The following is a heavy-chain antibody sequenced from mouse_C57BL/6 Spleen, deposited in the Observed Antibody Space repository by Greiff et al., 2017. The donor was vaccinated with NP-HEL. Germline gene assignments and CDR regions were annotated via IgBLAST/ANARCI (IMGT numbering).Heavy chain of an antibody. J-gene: IGHJ1*03. D-gene: IGHD1-1*01. CDR1: GYTFTSYW. CDR2: IHPSDSDT. Sequence: QVQLQQPGAELVKPGASVKVSCKASGYTFTSYWMHWVKQRPGQGLEWIGRIHPSDSDTNYNQKFKGTATLTVDKSSSTAYMQRSSLTSEDSAVYYGAIRVYYYGSSYVGDWYFDGWGTGTTVTGSS. V-gene: IGHV1-74*01. CDR3: AIRVYYYGSSYVGDWYFDG.